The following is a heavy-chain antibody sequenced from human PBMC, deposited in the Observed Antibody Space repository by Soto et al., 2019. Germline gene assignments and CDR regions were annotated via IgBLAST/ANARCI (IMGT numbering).Heavy chain of an antibody. CDR3: ARDLLRYFDWVPYGMDV. V-gene: IGHV1-3*01. Sequence: ASVKVSCKASGYTFTSYAMQWVRQAPGQRFEWMGWINAGNGNTKYSQKFQGRVTITRDTSASTAYMELSSLRSEDTAVYYCARDLLRYFDWVPYGMDVWGQGTTVTVSS. D-gene: IGHD3-9*01. J-gene: IGHJ6*02. CDR1: GYTFTSYA. CDR2: INAGNGNT.